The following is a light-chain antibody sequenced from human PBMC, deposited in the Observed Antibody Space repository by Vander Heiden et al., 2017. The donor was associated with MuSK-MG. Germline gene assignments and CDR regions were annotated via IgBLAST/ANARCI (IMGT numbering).Light chain of an antibody. CDR1: SS. CDR3: QHRIT. V-gene: IGKV3-11*01. J-gene: IGKJ5*01. CDR2: DAY. Sequence: SSLAWYQQKPGQAPRLLIYDAYNRAPGIPARFSGSGSRTDFSRTISSLDPEDFEGYDGQHRITFGQGTRLEIK.